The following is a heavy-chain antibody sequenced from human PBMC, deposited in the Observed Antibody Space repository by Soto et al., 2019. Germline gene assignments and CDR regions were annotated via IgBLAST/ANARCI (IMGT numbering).Heavy chain of an antibody. CDR2: IHYNGNT. V-gene: IGHV4-59*01. D-gene: IGHD5-12*01. J-gene: IGHJ4*02. CDR1: GDSISAYS. Sequence: QVQLQVSAPGLVKPSETLSLTCTVSGDSISAYSWSWVRPPPGKGLEWIGNIHYNGNTKYNPSLKSRVTMSVDTSKNQFSLKLISVTAADTAKYFCAREGNLGRWLQPLDFWGQGTLVTVSS. CDR3: AREGNLGRWLQPLDF.